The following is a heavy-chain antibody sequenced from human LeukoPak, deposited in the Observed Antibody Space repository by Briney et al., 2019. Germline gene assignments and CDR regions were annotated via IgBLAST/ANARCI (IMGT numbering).Heavy chain of an antibody. CDR2: ISYDGSNK. D-gene: IGHD3-22*01. Sequence: PGGSLRLSCAASGFTFSSYAMHWVRQAPGKGLEWVAVISYDGSNKYYADSVKGRFTISRDNSKNTLYLQMNSLRAEDTAVYYCARPHYYYDRGHWSGYYFDYWGQGTLVTVSS. V-gene: IGHV3-30*01. CDR1: GFTFSSYA. CDR3: ARPHYYYDRGHWSGYYFDY. J-gene: IGHJ4*02.